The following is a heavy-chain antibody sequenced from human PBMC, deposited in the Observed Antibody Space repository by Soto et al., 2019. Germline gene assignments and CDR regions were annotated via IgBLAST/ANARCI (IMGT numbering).Heavy chain of an antibody. CDR3: ARWVVRRYYYDSTILDGMDV. CDR2: ISSSGSTI. J-gene: IGHJ6*02. Sequence: GGSLRLSCAASGFTFSSYEMNWVRQAPGKGLEWVSYISSSGSTIYYADSVKGRFTISRDNAKNSLYLQMNSLRAEDTAVYYCARWVVRRYYYDSTILDGMDVWGQGTTVTVSS. CDR1: GFTFSSYE. V-gene: IGHV3-48*03. D-gene: IGHD3-22*01.